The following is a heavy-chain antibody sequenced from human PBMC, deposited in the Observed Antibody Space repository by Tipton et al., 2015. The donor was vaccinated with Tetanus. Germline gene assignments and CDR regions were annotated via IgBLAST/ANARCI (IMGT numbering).Heavy chain of an antibody. CDR1: GGSISSYY. Sequence: QLVQSGPEVKPSETLSLTCTVSGGSISSYYWSWIRQPPGKGLEWIGYIYYSGSTNYNPSLKSRVTISVDTSKNQFSLNLSSVTAADTAVYYGARGGITAAGILDYWGQGTLVTVSS. J-gene: IGHJ4*02. CDR2: IYYSGST. CDR3: ARGGITAAGILDY. D-gene: IGHD6-13*01. V-gene: IGHV4-59*01.